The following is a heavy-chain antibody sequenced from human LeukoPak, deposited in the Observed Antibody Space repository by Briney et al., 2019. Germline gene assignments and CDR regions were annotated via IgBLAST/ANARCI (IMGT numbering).Heavy chain of an antibody. D-gene: IGHD3/OR15-3a*01. J-gene: IGHJ6*03. CDR1: GFTFSNYG. Sequence: GGSLRLSCAASGFTFSNYGMHWVRQAPGKGLEWVAFMQYDGSDKFFADSVKGRFTISRDNSKSTLYPQMNSLRAEDTAVYYCANTPHHWTAGAENYYMDVWGKGTTVTVSS. CDR2: MQYDGSDK. V-gene: IGHV3-30*02. CDR3: ANTPHHWTAGAENYYMDV.